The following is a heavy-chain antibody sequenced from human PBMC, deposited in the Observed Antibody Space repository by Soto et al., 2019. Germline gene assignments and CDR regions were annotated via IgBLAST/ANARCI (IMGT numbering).Heavy chain of an antibody. CDR3: ASRYCTTSSCHQFDY. Sequence: GGSLRLSCSASGFTFSAYAMHWVRQAPGKGLQYVSAISGEGGSTFYADSVKGRFTISRDNSKNTLYLHMSSLRGEDTAVYYCASRYCTTSSCHQFDYWGQGTLVTVSS. V-gene: IGHV3-64D*08. J-gene: IGHJ4*02. CDR1: GFTFSAYA. D-gene: IGHD2-2*01. CDR2: ISGEGGST.